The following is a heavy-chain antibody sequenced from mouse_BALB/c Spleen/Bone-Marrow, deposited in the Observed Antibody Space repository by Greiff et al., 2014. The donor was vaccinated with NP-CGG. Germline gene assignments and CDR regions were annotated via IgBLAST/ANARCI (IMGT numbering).Heavy chain of an antibody. Sequence: LKVSGPEVVKPGASMKMSCKASGYSFTGYTMNWVKQSHGKNLEWIGLINPYNGGTHYNQKFKGKATLTVDKSSSTAYMELLSLTSEDSAVYYCAREGDYDYAWFAYWGQGTLITVSA. CDR3: AREGDYDYAWFAY. D-gene: IGHD2-4*01. CDR1: GYSFTGYT. V-gene: IGHV1-18*01. J-gene: IGHJ3*01. CDR2: INPYNGGT.